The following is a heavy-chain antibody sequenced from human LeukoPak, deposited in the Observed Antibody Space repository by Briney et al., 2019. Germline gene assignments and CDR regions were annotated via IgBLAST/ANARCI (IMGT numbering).Heavy chain of an antibody. J-gene: IGHJ4*02. D-gene: IGHD2/OR15-2a*01. Sequence: SETLSLTCTVSGGSISSSSYYWGWIRQPPGKGLEWIGSIFYSGSTYYNPSLKSRVTISVDTTKNQFSLRLRSVTAADTAVYSCARYYRPAYYFDYWGQGTLVTVSS. CDR3: ARYYRPAYYFDY. CDR1: GGSISSSSYY. CDR2: IFYSGST. V-gene: IGHV4-39*07.